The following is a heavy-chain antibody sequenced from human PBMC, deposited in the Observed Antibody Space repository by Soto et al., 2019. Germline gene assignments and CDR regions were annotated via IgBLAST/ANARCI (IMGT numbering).Heavy chain of an antibody. CDR1: GYTFTSYD. CDR2: MNPNSGNT. Sequence: QVQLVQSGAEVKKPGASVKVSCKASGYTFTSYDINWVRQATGQGLEWMGWMNPNSGNTGYAQKFQGRVTMTRNTSIRTASMALSSLRSEETAVYYGARGSPLYGEDDAFDIWGQGTMVTVSS. V-gene: IGHV1-8*01. D-gene: IGHD4-17*01. J-gene: IGHJ3*02. CDR3: ARGSPLYGEDDAFDI.